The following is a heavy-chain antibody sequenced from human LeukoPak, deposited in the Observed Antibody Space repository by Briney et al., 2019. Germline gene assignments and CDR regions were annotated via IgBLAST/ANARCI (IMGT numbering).Heavy chain of an antibody. CDR2: FIPIFGTA. CDR3: ARDRYCSGGSCYGFDY. CDR1: GGTFSSYA. V-gene: IGHV1-69*06. Sequence: SVKVSCKASGGTFSSYAISWVRQAPGQGLEWTGGFIPIFGTANYAQKFQGRVTITADKSTSTAYMELSSLRSEDTAVYYCARDRYCSGGSCYGFDYWGQGTLVTVSS. J-gene: IGHJ4*02. D-gene: IGHD2-15*01.